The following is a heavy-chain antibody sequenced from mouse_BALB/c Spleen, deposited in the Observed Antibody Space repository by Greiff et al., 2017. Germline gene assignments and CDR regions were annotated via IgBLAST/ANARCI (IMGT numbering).Heavy chain of an antibody. CDR3: AREGWLLPDY. D-gene: IGHD2-3*01. J-gene: IGHJ2*01. Sequence: QVQLQQSGPELVKPGASVRISCKASGYTFTSYYIHWVKQRPGQGLEWIGWIYPGNVNTKYNEKFKGKATLTADKSSSTAYMQLSSLTSEDSAVYFCAREGWLLPDYWGQGTTLTVSS. V-gene: IGHV1S56*01. CDR2: IYPGNVNT. CDR1: GYTFTSYY.